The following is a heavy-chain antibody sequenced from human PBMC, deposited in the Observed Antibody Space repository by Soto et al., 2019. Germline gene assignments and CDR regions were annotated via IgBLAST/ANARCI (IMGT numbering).Heavy chain of an antibody. CDR3: ARVGALIAAPATTGDYYYMDV. CDR1: GCSICSYY. J-gene: IGHJ6*03. D-gene: IGHD6-6*01. V-gene: IGHV4-59*01. CDR2: IYYSGST. Sequence: SETLSLTCTVSGCSICSYYWSWIRQPPGKGLEWIGYIYYSGSTNYNPSLKSRVTISVDTSKSQFSLKLSSVTAADTAVYYCARVGALIAAPATTGDYYYMDVWCKGSTVTV.